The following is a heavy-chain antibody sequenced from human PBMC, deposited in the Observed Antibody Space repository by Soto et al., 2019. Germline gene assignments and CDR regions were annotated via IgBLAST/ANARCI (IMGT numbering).Heavy chain of an antibody. CDR1: GYSFTRYF. D-gene: IGHD3-22*01. V-gene: IGHV5-51*01. J-gene: IGHJ4*02. CDR2: IYPGDSDT. Sequence: PGESLKLSCTGSGYSFTRYFIGWVRQMPGKGLEWMGIIYPGDSDTRYSPSFQGQVTISADKSISTAYLQWSSLKASDTAMYYCARRPAIYDSTLFDYWGQGTLVTVSS. CDR3: ARRPAIYDSTLFDY.